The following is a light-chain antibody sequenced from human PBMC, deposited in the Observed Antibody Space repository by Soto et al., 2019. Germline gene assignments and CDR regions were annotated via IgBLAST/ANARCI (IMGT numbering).Light chain of an antibody. J-gene: IGKJ4*01. CDR3: QQYNNWSPLT. CDR2: GAS. Sequence: EIVMTQSPATLSVSPGERATLSCRASQSVSRNLAWYQQKPGKAPRLLIYGASTRATGIPTRCSGSGSGTEFNLTISSLQSEDFAVYYCQQYNNWSPLTGCGGTKVEIK. CDR1: QSVSRN. V-gene: IGKV3-15*01.